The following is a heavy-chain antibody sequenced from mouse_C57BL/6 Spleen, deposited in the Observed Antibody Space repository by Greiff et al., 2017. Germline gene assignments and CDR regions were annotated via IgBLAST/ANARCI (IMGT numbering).Heavy chain of an antibody. D-gene: IGHD6-1*01. J-gene: IGHJ3*01. CDR1: GFTFSSYA. CDR2: ISSGGGYT. Sequence: EVKLQQSGAGLVKPGGSLKLSCAASGFTFSSYAMSWVRQTPEKRLEWVAYISSGGGYTYYADTVKGRVTISRDNSRNTPYLQMSSLKSEDSAVYYCTRGSGTSGFAYWGQGTTVTVAA. V-gene: IGHV5-9-1*02. CDR3: TRGSGTSGFAY.